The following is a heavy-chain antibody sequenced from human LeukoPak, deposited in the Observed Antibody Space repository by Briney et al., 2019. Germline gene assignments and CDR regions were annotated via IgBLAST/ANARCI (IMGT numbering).Heavy chain of an antibody. CDR3: ARDVSSGYYDS. Sequence: PSETLSLTCTVSGDSISSSGYYWGWLRQPPGKGLEWIGSIYSSGFTYYNPPLKSRVTISVDTSKNQFSLKLSSVTAADTAVYYCARDVSSGYYDSWGQGTLVTVPS. CDR1: GDSISSSGYY. CDR2: IYSSGFT. V-gene: IGHV4-39*07. J-gene: IGHJ5*02. D-gene: IGHD3-22*01.